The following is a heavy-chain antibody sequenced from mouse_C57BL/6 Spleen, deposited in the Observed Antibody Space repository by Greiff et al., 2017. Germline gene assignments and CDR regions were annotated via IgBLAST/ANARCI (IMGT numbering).Heavy chain of an antibody. D-gene: IGHD2-3*01. Sequence: VQLQQSGPGLVKPSQSLSLTCSVTGYSITSGYYWNWIRQFPGNKLEWMGYISYDGSNNYNPSLKNRISITRDTSKNQFFLKLNSVTTEDTATYYCARGYDGYYDYFDYWGQGTTLTVSS. J-gene: IGHJ2*01. V-gene: IGHV3-6*01. CDR1: GYSITSGYY. CDR3: ARGYDGYYDYFDY. CDR2: ISYDGSN.